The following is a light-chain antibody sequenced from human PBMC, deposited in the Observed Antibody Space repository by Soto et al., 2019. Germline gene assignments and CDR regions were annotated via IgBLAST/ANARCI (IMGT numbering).Light chain of an antibody. CDR1: SSDVGGYNY. CDR3: SSYTSGSTGV. CDR2: DVS. Sequence: QSALTQPASVSGSPGQSITISCTGTSSDVGGYNYVSWYQQHPGKAPKLMIYDVSNRPSGVSNRFSGSKSGNTASLTISGLQAEDEADYYCSSYTSGSTGVFGPGTKLTVL. V-gene: IGLV2-14*03. J-gene: IGLJ1*01.